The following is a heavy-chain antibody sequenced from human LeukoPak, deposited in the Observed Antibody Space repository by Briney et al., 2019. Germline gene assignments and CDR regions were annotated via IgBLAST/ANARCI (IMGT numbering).Heavy chain of an antibody. V-gene: IGHV4-4*07. CDR3: LGVSEDHYYYYMDV. CDR2: IYTSGST. Sequence: ADPQSLLCSLWGRPFSGYHGSCIRQSAGKAGEWSGRIYTSGSTNYNPSLKSRVTISADKSKNQFSLKLSSVTVADTAVYYCLGVSEDHYYYYMDVWGKGTTVTVSS. J-gene: IGHJ6*03. D-gene: IGHD3-10*01. CDR1: GRPFSGYH.